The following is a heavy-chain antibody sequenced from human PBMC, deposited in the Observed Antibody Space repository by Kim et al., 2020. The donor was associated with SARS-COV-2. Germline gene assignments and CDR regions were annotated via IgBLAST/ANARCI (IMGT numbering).Heavy chain of an antibody. V-gene: IGHV3-74*01. CDR3: ARIGTQRWLQLSYYYGMDV. J-gene: IGHJ6*04. CDR2: INSDGSST. CDR1: GFTFSSYW. D-gene: IGHD5-12*01. Sequence: GGSLRLSCAASGFTFSSYWMHWVRQAPGKGLVWVSRINSDGSSTSYADSVKGRFTISRDNAKNTLYLQMNSLRAEDTAVYYCARIGTQRWLQLSYYYGMDVWGEGTTVTVSS.